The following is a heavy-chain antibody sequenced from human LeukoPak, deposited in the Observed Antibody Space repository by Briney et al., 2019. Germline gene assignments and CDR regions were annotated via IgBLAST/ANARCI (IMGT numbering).Heavy chain of an antibody. Sequence: GGSLRLSCAASGFTFRSYNFHWVRQAPGKGLEWVSFISSSSSSIYYADSVKGRFTISRDNAKNSLYLQMNSLRAEDTAVYYCTRDREQQPTYDYWGQGTLVTVSS. D-gene: IGHD6-13*01. J-gene: IGHJ4*02. CDR2: ISSSSSSI. CDR1: GFTFRSYN. V-gene: IGHV3-21*01. CDR3: TRDREQQPTYDY.